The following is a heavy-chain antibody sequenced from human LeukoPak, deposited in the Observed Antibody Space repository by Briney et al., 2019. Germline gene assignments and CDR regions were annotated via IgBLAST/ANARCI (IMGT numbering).Heavy chain of an antibody. J-gene: IGHJ4*02. V-gene: IGHV3-21*01. CDR3: ARDPTGSLGTRFDY. D-gene: IGHD1-14*01. CDR1: GFTFSSYS. CDR2: ISSSSSYI. Sequence: GGSLRLSCAASGFTFSSYSMNWVRQAPGKGLEWVSSISSSSSYIYYSDSVKGRFTISRDNAKNSLYLQMNSLTVEDTAVYYCARDPTGSLGTRFDYWGQGTLVTVSS.